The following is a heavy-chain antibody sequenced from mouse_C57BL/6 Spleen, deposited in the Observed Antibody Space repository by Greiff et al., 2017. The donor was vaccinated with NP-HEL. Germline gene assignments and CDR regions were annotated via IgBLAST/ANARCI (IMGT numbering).Heavy chain of an antibody. D-gene: IGHD2-4*01. J-gene: IGHJ2*01. CDR2: ISSGGSYT. CDR1: GFTFSSYG. CDR3: ARQPLIYYDYDVPFDY. V-gene: IGHV5-6*02. Sequence: DVMLVESGGDLVKPGGSLKLSCAASGFTFSSYGMSWVRQTPDKRLEWVSTISSGGSYTNYPDSVKGPCTISIDNANDSLYLQMSRLKSEDTAMYYCARQPLIYYDYDVPFDYWGQGTTLTVSS.